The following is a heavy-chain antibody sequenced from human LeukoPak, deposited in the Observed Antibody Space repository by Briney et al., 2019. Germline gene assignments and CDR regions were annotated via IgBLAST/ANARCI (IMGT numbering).Heavy chain of an antibody. CDR1: GFTFSSYS. Sequence: GGSLRLSCAASGFTFSSYSMNWVRQAPGKGLEGVSYISSSGSTIYYADSVKGRFTISRDNAKNSLYLQMNSLRAEDTALYYCARVKIVVVPAAIISYFDYWGQGTLVTVSS. D-gene: IGHD2-2*02. J-gene: IGHJ4*02. CDR3: ARVKIVVVPAAIISYFDY. CDR2: ISSSGSTI. V-gene: IGHV3-48*04.